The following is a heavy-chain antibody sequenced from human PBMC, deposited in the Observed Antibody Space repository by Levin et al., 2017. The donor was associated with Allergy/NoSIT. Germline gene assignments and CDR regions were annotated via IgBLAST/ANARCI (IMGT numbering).Heavy chain of an antibody. V-gene: IGHV3-15*01. CDR3: TTAPTIVVVVAAQYYYGMDV. J-gene: IGHJ6*02. D-gene: IGHD2-15*01. Sequence: KAGGSLRLSCAASGFTFSNAWMSWVRQAPGKGLEWVGRIKSKTDGGTTDYAAPVKGRFTISRDDSKNTLYLQMNSLKTEDTAVYYCTTAPTIVVVVAAQYYYGMDVWGQGTTVTVSS. CDR2: IKSKTDGGTT. CDR1: GFTFSNAW.